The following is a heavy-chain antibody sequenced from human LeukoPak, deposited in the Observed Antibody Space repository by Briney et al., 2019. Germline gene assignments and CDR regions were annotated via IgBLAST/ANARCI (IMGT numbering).Heavy chain of an antibody. CDR3: ASRVYSSSWSIDY. D-gene: IGHD6-13*01. Sequence: PGGSLRLSCAASGFSFSSCVFHWVRRAPGKGLEWVAVILSDGSRKYYADSVKGRFTISRDNSKTTLYLQMNSLRAEDTAVYYCASRVYSSSWSIDYWGQGTLVTVSS. V-gene: IGHV3-30-3*01. J-gene: IGHJ4*02. CDR2: ILSDGSRK. CDR1: GFSFSSCV.